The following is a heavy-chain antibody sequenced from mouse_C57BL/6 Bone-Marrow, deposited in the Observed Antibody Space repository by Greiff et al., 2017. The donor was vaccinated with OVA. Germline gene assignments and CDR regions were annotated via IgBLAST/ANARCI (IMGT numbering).Heavy chain of an antibody. CDR3: ARVRAYYGSSYYAMDY. CDR2: IYPRSGNT. Sequence: VKLMESGAELARPGASVKLSCKASGYTFTSYGISWVKQRTGQGLEWIGEIYPRSGNTYYNEKFKGKATLTADKSSSTAYMELRSLTSEDSAVYFCARVRAYYGSSYYAMDYWGQGTSVTVSS. D-gene: IGHD1-1*01. CDR1: GYTFTSYG. J-gene: IGHJ4*01. V-gene: IGHV1-81*01.